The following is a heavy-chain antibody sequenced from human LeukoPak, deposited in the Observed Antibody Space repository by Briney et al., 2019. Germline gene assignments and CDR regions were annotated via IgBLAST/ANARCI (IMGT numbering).Heavy chain of an antibody. CDR3: ARSPRLYGDYFFAY. J-gene: IGHJ4*02. D-gene: IGHD4-17*01. CDR1: GYTFTSYY. Sequence: GASVKVSCKASGYTFTSYYMHWVRQAPGQGLEWMGIINPSGGSTGCAQKFQGRVTMTRDLSTSTVYMELSSLRSEDTDVYYCARSPRLYGDYFFAYWGQGTLVTVSS. CDR2: INPSGGST. V-gene: IGHV1-46*01.